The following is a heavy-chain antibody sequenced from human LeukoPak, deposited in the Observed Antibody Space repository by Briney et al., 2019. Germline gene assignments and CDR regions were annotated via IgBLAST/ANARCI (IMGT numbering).Heavy chain of an antibody. CDR1: GFTFDDYA. Sequence: GGSLRLSCAASGFTFDDYAMHWVRHAPGKGLEWVSVIYSGGSTYYADSVKGRFTISRDNSKNTLYLQMNSLRAEDTAVYFCAKGSDGRCYSPLDNWGQGTLVTVSS. CDR3: AKGSDGRCYSPLDN. J-gene: IGHJ4*02. V-gene: IGHV3-66*01. D-gene: IGHD2-15*01. CDR2: IYSGGST.